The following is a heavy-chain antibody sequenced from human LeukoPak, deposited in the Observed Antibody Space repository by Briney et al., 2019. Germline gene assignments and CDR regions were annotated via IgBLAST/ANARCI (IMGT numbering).Heavy chain of an antibody. CDR1: GFTFSSYW. Sequence: GGSLRLSCAASGFTFSSYWMSWVRQAPGKGLEWVANIKQDGSEKYYVDSVKGRFTISRDNAKNSLYLRMNSLRAEDTAVYYCARAAAGTSEYYYYMDVWGKGTTVTVSS. CDR3: ARAAAGTSEYYYYMDV. V-gene: IGHV3-7*01. D-gene: IGHD6-13*01. CDR2: IKQDGSEK. J-gene: IGHJ6*03.